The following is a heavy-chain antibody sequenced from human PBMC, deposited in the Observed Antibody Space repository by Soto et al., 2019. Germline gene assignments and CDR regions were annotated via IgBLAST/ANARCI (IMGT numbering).Heavy chain of an antibody. V-gene: IGHV3-64*01. J-gene: IGHJ2*01. D-gene: IGHD4-17*01. CDR3: ARASDYGSWYFDL. CDR2: ISSNGGST. Sequence: GGSLRLSCAASGFTFSSYAMHWVRQAPGKGLEYVSAISSNGGSTYYANSVKGRFTISRDNSKNTLYLQMGSLRAEDMAVYYCARASDYGSWYFDLRGRGSLVTGSS. CDR1: GFTFSSYA.